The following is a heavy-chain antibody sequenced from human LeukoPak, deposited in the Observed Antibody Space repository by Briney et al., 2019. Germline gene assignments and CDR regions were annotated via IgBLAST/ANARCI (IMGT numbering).Heavy chain of an antibody. J-gene: IGHJ4*02. V-gene: IGHV1-69*04. CDR2: IIPILGIA. CDR3: ARSAAAGKIFDY. CDR1: GGTFSSYA. D-gene: IGHD6-13*01. Sequence: SVKVSCKASGGTFSSYAVSWVRQDPGQGLEWMGRIIPILGIANYAQKFQGRVTITADKSTSTAYMELSSLRSEDTAVYYCARSAAAGKIFDYWGQGTLVTVSS.